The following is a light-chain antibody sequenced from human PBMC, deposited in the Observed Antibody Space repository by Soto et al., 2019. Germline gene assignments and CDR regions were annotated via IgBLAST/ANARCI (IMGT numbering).Light chain of an antibody. J-gene: IGKJ2*01. CDR3: QESYSTPYT. CDR1: QSISTY. V-gene: IGKV1-39*01. Sequence: MTQTPLSLSASLGDRVTITCRASQSISTYLNWYQQKPGKAPKLLIYAASSLQSGVPSRFSGSGSGTDFTLTISSLQPEDFATYFCQESYSTPYTFGLGTKVDIK. CDR2: AAS.